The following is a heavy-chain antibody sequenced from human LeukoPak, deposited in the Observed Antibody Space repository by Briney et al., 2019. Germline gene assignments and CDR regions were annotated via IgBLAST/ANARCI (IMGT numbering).Heavy chain of an antibody. CDR2: IWYDGSNK. V-gene: IGHV3-33*01. CDR1: GFTFSSYG. CDR3: ARDRPPSL. J-gene: IGHJ4*02. Sequence: PGGSLRLSCAASGFTFSSYGMHWVRQAPGKGLEWAALIWYDGSNKYYADSVKGRFTISRDNSKNTLYLQMNSLRAEDTAVYYCARDRPPSLWAQGTLVTVSS.